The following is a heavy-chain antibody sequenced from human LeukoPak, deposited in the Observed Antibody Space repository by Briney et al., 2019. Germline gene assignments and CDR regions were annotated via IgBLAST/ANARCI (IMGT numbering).Heavy chain of an antibody. Sequence: SQILSLTCAISGDSVSSNSVTWHWIRQSPSRGLEWLGRTYYRSTWYNDYAVSVRGRITVNPDTSKNQFSLHLNSVTPEDTAVYYCARRLTQYDCFDPWGQGILVTVSS. CDR1: GDSVSSNSVT. J-gene: IGHJ5*02. CDR2: TYYRSTWYN. D-gene: IGHD2-2*01. CDR3: ARRLTQYDCFDP. V-gene: IGHV6-1*01.